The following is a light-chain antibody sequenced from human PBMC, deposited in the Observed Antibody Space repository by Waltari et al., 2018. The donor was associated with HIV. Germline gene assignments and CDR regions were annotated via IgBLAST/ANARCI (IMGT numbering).Light chain of an antibody. J-gene: IGKJ2*01. V-gene: IGKV1-39*01. CDR2: GAS. Sequence: DIQMTQSPSSLSASVGDGVTIPCRATQSISSYLNWYQQKLGAAPKRLIYGASTLQSGVPSRISGSGSGTDFTLTINNLQPEDFAIYYCQQSYSTPYTFGQGTKVEIK. CDR1: QSISSY. CDR3: QQSYSTPYT.